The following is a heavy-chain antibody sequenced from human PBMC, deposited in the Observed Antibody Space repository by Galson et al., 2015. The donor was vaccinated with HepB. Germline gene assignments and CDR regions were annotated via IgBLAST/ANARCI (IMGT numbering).Heavy chain of an antibody. J-gene: IGHJ3*02. Sequence: VKVSCKVSGYTFTDYYMHWVQQAPGKGLEWMGLVDPEDGETIYAEKFQGRVTITADTSTDTAYMELSSLRSEDTAVYYCATDRGSSGYHREGDAFDIWGQGTMVTVSS. CDR1: GYTFTDYY. D-gene: IGHD3-22*01. V-gene: IGHV1-69-2*01. CDR2: VDPEDGET. CDR3: ATDRGSSGYHREGDAFDI.